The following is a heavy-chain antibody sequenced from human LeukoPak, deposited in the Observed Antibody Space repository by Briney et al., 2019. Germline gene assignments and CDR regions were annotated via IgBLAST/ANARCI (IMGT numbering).Heavy chain of an antibody. D-gene: IGHD3-10*01. CDR2: ISAYNGNT. Sequence: ASVKVSCKASGYTFTSYGISWVRQAPGQGLEWMGRISAYNGNTNYAQKLQGRVTMTTDTSTSTAYMELRSLRSDDTAVYYCARLWFGELKAPYYYYYGTDVWGQGTTVTVSS. CDR3: ARLWFGELKAPYYYYYGTDV. V-gene: IGHV1-18*01. CDR1: GYTFTSYG. J-gene: IGHJ6*02.